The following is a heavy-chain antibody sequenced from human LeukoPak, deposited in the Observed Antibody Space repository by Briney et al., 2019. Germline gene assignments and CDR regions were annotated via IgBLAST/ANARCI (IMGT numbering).Heavy chain of an antibody. Sequence: SETLSLTCAAYGGSFSGYYWSWIRQPPGKGLEWIGEINHSGSTNYNPSLKSRVTISVDTSKNQFSLKLSSVTAADTAVYYCAGRAGDYYFDYWGQGTLVTVSS. CDR2: INHSGST. V-gene: IGHV4-34*01. D-gene: IGHD2-21*02. CDR3: AGRAGDYYFDY. CDR1: GGSFSGYY. J-gene: IGHJ4*02.